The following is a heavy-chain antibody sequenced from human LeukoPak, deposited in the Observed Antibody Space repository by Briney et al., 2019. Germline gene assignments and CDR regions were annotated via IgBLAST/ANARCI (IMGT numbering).Heavy chain of an antibody. Sequence: ASVKVSCKASGYTFSSYGISWVRQAPGQGLEWMGWISAYNGNTNYAQNLQGRVTMTTDTSTTTAYMELRSLRSDDTAVYYCARSTSSTRWFDPWGQGTLVTVSS. J-gene: IGHJ5*02. CDR3: ARSTSSTRWFDP. V-gene: IGHV1-18*01. D-gene: IGHD2-2*01. CDR2: ISAYNGNT. CDR1: GYTFSSYG.